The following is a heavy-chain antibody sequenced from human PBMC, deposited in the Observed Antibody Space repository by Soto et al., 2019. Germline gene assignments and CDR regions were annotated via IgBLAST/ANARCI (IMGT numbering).Heavy chain of an antibody. J-gene: IGHJ4*02. V-gene: IGHV1-18*04. Sequence: QVQLVQSGAEVKKPGASVKVSCKASNYTFTSCNISWVRQAPGQGLEWMGWISAYSGNTNYAQKLQGRVTMTTDTSTSTAYMELRSLRSDDTAVYYCARVEMTTISFDYGGQGTLVTVSS. CDR3: ARVEMTTISFDY. D-gene: IGHD4-4*01. CDR1: NYTFTSCN. CDR2: ISAYSGNT.